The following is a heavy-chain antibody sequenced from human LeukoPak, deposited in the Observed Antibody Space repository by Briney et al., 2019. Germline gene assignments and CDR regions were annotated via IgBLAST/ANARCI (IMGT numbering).Heavy chain of an antibody. CDR2: ISNSSYYI. CDR1: GFTFSSYS. D-gene: IGHD6-13*01. J-gene: IGHJ4*02. CDR3: AREPTYSSSWYTTCDF. V-gene: IGHV3-21*01. Sequence: PGGSLRLSCAASGFTFSSYSMNWVRQAPGKGLEWVSSISNSSYYIYYADSVKGRFTISRDNAKNSLYLQMNSLRAEDTAVYYCAREPTYSSSWYTTCDFWGQGTLVTVSS.